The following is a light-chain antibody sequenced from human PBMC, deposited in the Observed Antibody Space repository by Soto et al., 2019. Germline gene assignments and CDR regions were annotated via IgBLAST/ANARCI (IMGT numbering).Light chain of an antibody. CDR3: SSYTSSSTLV. V-gene: IGLV2-14*01. CDR2: DVN. Sequence: QSALTQPASVSGSPGQSITISCTGTSSDVGGYNYVSWYQQHPGKVPKVMIYDVNNRPSGVSNRFSGSKSGNTASLTISGLQAEDEADYYCSSYTSSSTLVFGGGTKLTVL. CDR1: SSDVGGYNY. J-gene: IGLJ2*01.